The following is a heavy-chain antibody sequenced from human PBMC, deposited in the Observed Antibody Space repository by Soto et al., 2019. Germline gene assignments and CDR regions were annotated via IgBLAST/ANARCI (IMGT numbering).Heavy chain of an antibody. V-gene: IGHV5-51*01. CDR2: IYPGDSDT. CDR1: GYSFTSYW. J-gene: IGHJ4*02. CDR3: ARHRVVVTAIDPADY. D-gene: IGHD2-21*02. Sequence: GESLKISCKGSGYSFTSYWIGWVRQMPGKGLEWMGIIYPGDSDTRYSPSFQGQVTISADKSISTAYLQRSSLKASDTAMYYCARHRVVVTAIDPADYWGQGTLVTVSS.